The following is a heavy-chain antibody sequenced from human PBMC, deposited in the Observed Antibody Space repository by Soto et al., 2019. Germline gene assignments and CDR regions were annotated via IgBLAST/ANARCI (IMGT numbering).Heavy chain of an antibody. CDR1: GDTFTSYA. CDR2: INAGNGNT. D-gene: IGHD4-4*01. Sequence: GASVKVSCKASGDTFTSYAMHWVRQAPGQRLEWMGWINAGNGNTKYSQKFQGRVTITRDTSASTAYMELSSLRSEDTAVYCCARGGYYRNAFDIWGQGTMVTVSS. V-gene: IGHV1-3*01. J-gene: IGHJ3*02. CDR3: ARGGYYRNAFDI.